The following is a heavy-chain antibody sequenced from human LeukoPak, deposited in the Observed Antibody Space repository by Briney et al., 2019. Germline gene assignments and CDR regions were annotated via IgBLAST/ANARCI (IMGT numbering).Heavy chain of an antibody. Sequence: SETLSLTCTVSGGSISSYYWSWIRRPAGKGLGWIGRIYTSGSTNYNPSLKSRVTMSVDTSKNQFSLKLSSVTAADTAVYYCAVGYYFDYWGQGTLVTVSS. CDR3: AVGYYFDY. J-gene: IGHJ4*02. D-gene: IGHD1-26*01. V-gene: IGHV4-4*07. CDR1: GGSISSYY. CDR2: IYTSGST.